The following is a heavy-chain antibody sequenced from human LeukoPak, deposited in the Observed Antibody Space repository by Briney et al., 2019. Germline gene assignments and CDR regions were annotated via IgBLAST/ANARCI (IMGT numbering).Heavy chain of an antibody. CDR1: GFTFSSYA. CDR3: AKVPNSSGYGVDTKDY. Sequence: GGSLRLSCAASGFTFSSYAMSWVRQAPGKGLEWVSAISGSGGSTYYADSVKGRFTISRDNSKNTLYLQMSSLGAEDTAVYYCAKVPNSSGYGVDTKDYWGQGTLVTVSS. V-gene: IGHV3-23*01. J-gene: IGHJ4*02. CDR2: ISGSGGST. D-gene: IGHD3-22*01.